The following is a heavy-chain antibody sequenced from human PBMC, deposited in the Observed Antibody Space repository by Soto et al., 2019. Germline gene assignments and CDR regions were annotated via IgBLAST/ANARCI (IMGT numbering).Heavy chain of an antibody. V-gene: IGHV3-66*01. J-gene: IGHJ4*02. CDR3: ARVPTYDYIWGSYRAGIGY. Sequence: EVQLVESGGGLVQHGGSLRLSCAASGFTVSSNYMSWVRQAPGQGLEWVSVIYSGGSTYYADSVKGRFTISRDNSKNTLYLQMNRLRAEDTAVYYCARVPTYDYIWGSYRAGIGYWGQGTLVTVSA. D-gene: IGHD3-16*02. CDR2: IYSGGST. CDR1: GFTVSSNY.